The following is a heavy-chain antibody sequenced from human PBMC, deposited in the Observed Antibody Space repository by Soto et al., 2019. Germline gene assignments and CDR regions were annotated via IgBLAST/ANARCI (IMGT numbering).Heavy chain of an antibody. Sequence: GGSLRLSCAASGFTFSSYAMHWVRQAPGKGLEWVAVMSYDGSNKYYADSVKGRFTISRDNSKNTLYLQMNSLRAEDTAVYYCARDNSGWYRDEAFDIRGQGTMVTVSS. CDR2: MSYDGSNK. CDR1: GFTFSSYA. V-gene: IGHV3-30-3*01. CDR3: ARDNSGWYRDEAFDI. D-gene: IGHD6-19*01. J-gene: IGHJ3*02.